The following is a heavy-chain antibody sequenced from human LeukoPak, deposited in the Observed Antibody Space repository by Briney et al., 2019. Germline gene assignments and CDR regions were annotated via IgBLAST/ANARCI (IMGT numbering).Heavy chain of an antibody. CDR2: ISYDGSHK. J-gene: IGHJ1*01. Sequence: PGGSLRLSCAASGFTFSSYSMHWVRQAPGKGLEWVTVISYDGSHKFYADSVRGRFTISRDNSKNTLYLHMNSLTTEDTAVYYCARAHTTSPGSYFQHWGQGTLVTVSS. CDR1: GFTFSSYS. V-gene: IGHV3-30*04. D-gene: IGHD1-14*01. CDR3: ARAHTTSPGSYFQH.